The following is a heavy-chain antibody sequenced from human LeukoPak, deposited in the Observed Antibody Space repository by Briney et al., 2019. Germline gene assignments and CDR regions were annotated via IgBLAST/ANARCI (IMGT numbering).Heavy chain of an antibody. D-gene: IGHD3-10*01. J-gene: IGHJ4*02. CDR1: GFTFSSYN. V-gene: IGHV3-21*01. CDR3: ARVERYGSGSYSLDY. Sequence: GGSLRLSCAASGFTFSSYNMNWVRQAPGKGLEWVSSISSSSSYIYYADSVKGRFTISRDNAKNSLYLQMNSLRAEDTAVYYCARVERYGSGSYSLDYWGQGTLVTVSS. CDR2: ISSSSSYI.